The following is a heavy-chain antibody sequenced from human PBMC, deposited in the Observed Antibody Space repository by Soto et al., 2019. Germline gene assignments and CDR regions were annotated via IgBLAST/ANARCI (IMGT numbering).Heavy chain of an antibody. V-gene: IGHV1-8*02. D-gene: IGHD3-3*01. Sequence: ASVKVSCKASGHTFTGYYMHWVRQAPGQGLEWMGWMNPNSGNTGYAQKFQGRVTMTRNTSISTAYMELSSLRSEDTAVYYCARGARYYDFWSGSAFDYWGQGTLVTVSS. CDR2: MNPNSGNT. J-gene: IGHJ4*02. CDR1: GHTFTGYY. CDR3: ARGARYYDFWSGSAFDY.